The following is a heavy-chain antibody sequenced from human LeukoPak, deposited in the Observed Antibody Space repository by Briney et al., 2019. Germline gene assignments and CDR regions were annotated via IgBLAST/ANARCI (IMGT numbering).Heavy chain of an antibody. Sequence: AGGSLRLSCAASGFTFDDYGMSWVRQAPGKGLEWVSGINWNGDSTGYADSVKGRFTISRDNAKNSLYLQMNSLRAEDTAVYYCARDYGGSSPFDYWGQGTLVTVSS. V-gene: IGHV3-20*04. CDR3: ARDYGGSSPFDY. CDR1: GFTFDDYG. D-gene: IGHD4-23*01. CDR2: INWNGDST. J-gene: IGHJ4*02.